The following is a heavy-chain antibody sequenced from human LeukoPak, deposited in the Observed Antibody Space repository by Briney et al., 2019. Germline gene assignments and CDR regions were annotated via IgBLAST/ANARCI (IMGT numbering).Heavy chain of an antibody. CDR1: DYSISSGYY. V-gene: IGHV4-38-2*02. J-gene: IGHJ4*02. CDR2: FYPSGST. Sequence: NPSETLSLTCTVSDYSISSGYYWGWIRQPPGKGLEWIGSFYPSGSTYYNPSLKSRVTISVDTSKNQFSLKLSSVTAADTAVYYCARKTWQQPVGGWGQGTLVTVSS. D-gene: IGHD6-13*01. CDR3: ARKTWQQPVGG.